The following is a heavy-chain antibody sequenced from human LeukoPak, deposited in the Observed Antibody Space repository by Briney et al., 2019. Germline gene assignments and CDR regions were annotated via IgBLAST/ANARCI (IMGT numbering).Heavy chain of an antibody. CDR1: GGSISSSSYY. CDR2: IYYSGST. Sequence: PSETLSLTCTVSGGSISSSSYYWGWIRQPPGKGLEWIGSIYYSGSTYYNPSLKSRVTISVDKSKNQFSPKLSSVTAADTAAYYCARIRGFGADYYYYYMDVWGKGTTVTVSS. V-gene: IGHV4-39*07. CDR3: ARIRGFGADYYYYYMDV. D-gene: IGHD3-10*01. J-gene: IGHJ6*03.